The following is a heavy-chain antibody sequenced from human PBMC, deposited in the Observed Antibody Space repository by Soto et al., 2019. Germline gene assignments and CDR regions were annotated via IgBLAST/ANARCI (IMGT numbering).Heavy chain of an antibody. Sequence: QVQLQQWGAGLLKPSETLSLTCAVYGGSFSGYYWSWIRQPPGKGLEWIGEINHSGCTNYNPSLKSRVTISVDTSKNQFSLKLSSVTAADTAVYYCARGRRVWLRLGFDYWGQGTLVTVSS. CDR1: GGSFSGYY. D-gene: IGHD3-16*01. CDR2: INHSGCT. V-gene: IGHV4-34*01. CDR3: ARGRRVWLRLGFDY. J-gene: IGHJ4*02.